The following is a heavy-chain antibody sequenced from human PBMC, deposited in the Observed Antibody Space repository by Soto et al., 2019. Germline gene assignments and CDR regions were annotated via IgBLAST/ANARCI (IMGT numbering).Heavy chain of an antibody. CDR1: GFNFSTYA. Sequence: QVQLAESGGGVVQPGRSLRLSCAASGFNFSTYAMHWVRQVPGKGLEWVAIISYDDGTNKYYAESVKGRFTISRDNSKNTLYLQMNSLRPEDTAVYYCARDKGGSGRYYRRVYYYGMDVWGQGTTVTVSS. V-gene: IGHV3-30-3*01. D-gene: IGHD1-26*01. J-gene: IGHJ6*02. CDR3: ARDKGGSGRYYRRVYYYGMDV. CDR2: ISYDDGTNK.